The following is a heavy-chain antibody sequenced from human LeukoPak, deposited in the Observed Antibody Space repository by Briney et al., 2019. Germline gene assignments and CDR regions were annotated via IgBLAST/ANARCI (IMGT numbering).Heavy chain of an antibody. Sequence: GGSLRLSCAASGVTFTNYPMHWVRQSPGRGLESVSAISGNGDSTWYGNSARGRFTISRDNSKNTVFLQMDSLTPEDMAMYYCARGSRPRVGMHDICDMWGQGTMVTVSS. CDR2: ISGNGDST. CDR1: GVTFTNYP. J-gene: IGHJ3*02. D-gene: IGHD3/OR15-3a*01. CDR3: ARGSRPRVGMHDICDM. V-gene: IGHV3-64*01.